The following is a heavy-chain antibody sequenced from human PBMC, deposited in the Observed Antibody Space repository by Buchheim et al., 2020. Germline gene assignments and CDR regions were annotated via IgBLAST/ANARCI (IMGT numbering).Heavy chain of an antibody. CDR2: IWFDGTNK. D-gene: IGHD2-8*01. Sequence: QVQLVESGGGVVQPGRSLRLSCAASGFTFSSYGMHWVRQAPGKGLEWVAVIWFDGTNKNYADSVKGRFTISKDNSKNTLFLQINSLRAEDTAVYYCAREDCTNGVCYGHFDYWGQGTL. CDR1: GFTFSSYG. V-gene: IGHV3-33*01. CDR3: AREDCTNGVCYGHFDY. J-gene: IGHJ4*02.